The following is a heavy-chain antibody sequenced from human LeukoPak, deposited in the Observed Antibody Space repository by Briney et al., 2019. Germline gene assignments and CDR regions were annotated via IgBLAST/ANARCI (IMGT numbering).Heavy chain of an antibody. CDR2: ISSSSSYI. CDR1: GFTFSSYS. D-gene: IGHD3-3*01. V-gene: IGHV3-21*01. CDR3: ARGYDFWSGYPLLDY. Sequence: GGSLRLSCAASGFTFSSYSMNWVRQAPGKGLEWVSSISSSSSYIYYADSVKGRFTISRDNAKNSLYLQMNSLRAEDTAVYYCARGYDFWSGYPLLDYWGQGTLVTVSS. J-gene: IGHJ4*02.